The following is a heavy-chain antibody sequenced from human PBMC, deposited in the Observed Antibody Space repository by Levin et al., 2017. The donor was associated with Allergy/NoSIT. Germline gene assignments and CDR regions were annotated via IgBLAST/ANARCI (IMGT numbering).Heavy chain of an antibody. CDR2: IYYSGST. CDR1: GGSISSGGYY. CDR3: ARGQEGYSSSWPRAYNWFDP. V-gene: IGHV4-31*03. Sequence: SETLSLTCTVSGGSISSGGYYWSWIRQHPGKGLEWIGYIYYSGSTYYNPSLKSRVTISVDTSKNQFSLKLSSVTAADTAVYYCARGQEGYSSSWPRAYNWFDPWGQGTLVTVSS. D-gene: IGHD6-13*01. J-gene: IGHJ5*02.